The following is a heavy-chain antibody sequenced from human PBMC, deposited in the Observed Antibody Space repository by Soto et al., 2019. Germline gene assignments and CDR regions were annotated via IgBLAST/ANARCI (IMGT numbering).Heavy chain of an antibody. Sequence: QVQLVQSGAEVKKPGASVKVSCKASGYTFSGYYMHWVRQAPGQGLEWMGWIDTLSGDTSFPQKFQGRLAMTRDTSIDTAFMEVSRLTSDDTAIYYCARSLLNVILPLAYWGQGTLVSVSS. D-gene: IGHD3-3*02. J-gene: IGHJ4*02. CDR2: IDTLSGDT. CDR1: GYTFSGYY. V-gene: IGHV1-2*02. CDR3: ARSLLNVILPLAY.